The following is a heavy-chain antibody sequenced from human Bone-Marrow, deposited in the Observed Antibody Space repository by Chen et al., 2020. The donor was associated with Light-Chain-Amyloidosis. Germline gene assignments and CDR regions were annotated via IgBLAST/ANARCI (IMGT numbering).Heavy chain of an antibody. D-gene: IGHD2-2*01. J-gene: IGHJ6*02. CDR1: GYTFTGYH. CDR3: ARGLHCSNTNCYLEFYYNAMDV. Sequence: QVQLVQSGAEVKKPGASVKVSCEASGYTFTGYHMHWVRQAPGQGLEWMGWINPNSDSTIYAQKFHGRVTMTRDTSISTVYMELSRLRSDDTAVYYCARGLHCSNTNCYLEFYYNAMDVWGQGTTVTVSS. V-gene: IGHV1-2*02. CDR2: INPNSDST.